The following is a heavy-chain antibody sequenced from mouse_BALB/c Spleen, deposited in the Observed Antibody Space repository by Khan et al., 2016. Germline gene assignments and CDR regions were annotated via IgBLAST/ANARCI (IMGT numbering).Heavy chain of an antibody. V-gene: IGHV9-2-1*01. CDR2: INTETGEP. J-gene: IGHJ1*01. CDR1: GYTFTDYS. D-gene: IGHD2-3*01. Sequence: SQWGEAGPELKKPGETVKISCKASGYTFTDYSMHWVKQAPGKGLKWMGWINTETGEPTYADAFKGRFAFSLETSASTAYLQINKLKSEDTATYFCARLRWLLRYWYFDVWGAGTTVTVSS. CDR3: ARLRWLLRYWYFDV.